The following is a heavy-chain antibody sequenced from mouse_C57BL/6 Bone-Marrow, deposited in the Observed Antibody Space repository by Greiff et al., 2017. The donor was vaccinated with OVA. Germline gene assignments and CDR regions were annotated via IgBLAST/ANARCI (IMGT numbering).Heavy chain of an antibody. CDR3: ARALAETGWYFEG. Sequence: QVKLQQPGAELVMPGASVKLSCKASGYTFTSYWMHWVKQRPGQGLEWIGEIDPSDSYTNYNQKFKGKSTLTVDKSSSTAYMQLSSLTSEDSAVYSDARALAETGWYFEGWGTGTTVTVSS. V-gene: IGHV1-69*01. CDR2: IDPSDSYT. J-gene: IGHJ1*03. D-gene: IGHD1-1*01. CDR1: GYTFTSYW.